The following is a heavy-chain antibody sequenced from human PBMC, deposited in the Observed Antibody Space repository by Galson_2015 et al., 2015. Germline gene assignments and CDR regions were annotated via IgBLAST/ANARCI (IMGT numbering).Heavy chain of an antibody. D-gene: IGHD2-15*01. CDR1: GNTFPNYY. J-gene: IGHJ6*02. CDR2: INPSGGNT. Sequence: VKVSCKASGNTFPNYYIHWLRQAPGQGLEWMGAINPSGGNTIYAQKFQGRVTMTRDTSTSVVYMELSSQTSEDAAVYYCATRRPCSGGTCYGLDVWGQGTTVTVSS. V-gene: IGHV1-46*01. CDR3: ATRRPCSGGTCYGLDV.